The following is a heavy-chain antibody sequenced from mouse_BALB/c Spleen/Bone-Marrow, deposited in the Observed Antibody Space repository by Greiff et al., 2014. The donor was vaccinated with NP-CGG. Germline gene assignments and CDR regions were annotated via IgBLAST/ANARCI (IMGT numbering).Heavy chain of an antibody. J-gene: IGHJ1*01. CDR2: IDPYYGDT. V-gene: IGHV1-39*01. Sequence: HLVESGPELEKPGASVKISCKASGYSFSGYNLNWVKQGNGQSLEWIGNIDPYYGDTTYNQKFKGKATLTVDRSSSTAYMQLKSLTSEDSAVYYCARKAYYTNWWYFDVWGAGTTVTVSS. CDR1: GYSFSGYN. CDR3: ARKAYYTNWWYFDV. D-gene: IGHD2-5*01.